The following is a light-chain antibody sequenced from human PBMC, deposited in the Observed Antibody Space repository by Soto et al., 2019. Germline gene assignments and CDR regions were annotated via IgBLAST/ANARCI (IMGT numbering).Light chain of an antibody. V-gene: IGKV3-20*01. Sequence: IVLTQSPGTLSLSPGERATLSCRASQSVSSSYLAWYQQKPGQAPRLLIYGASTRATGIPARFSGSGSGTEFTLTISRLEPEDFAVYYCQQYGSSPKITFGQGTRLEIK. CDR3: QQYGSSPKIT. CDR1: QSVSSSY. J-gene: IGKJ5*01. CDR2: GAS.